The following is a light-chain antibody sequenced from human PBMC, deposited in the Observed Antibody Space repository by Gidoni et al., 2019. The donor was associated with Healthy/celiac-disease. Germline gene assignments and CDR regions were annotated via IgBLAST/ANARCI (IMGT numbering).Light chain of an antibody. CDR3: SSYTSSSTRCV. CDR2: EVS. V-gene: IGLV2-14*01. J-gene: IGLJ1*01. Sequence: QSALPQPASVSGSPGQSITISCTGTSSDVGGYNYVSWYQQHPGKAPKLMIYEVSNRPSGVSNRFSGSKSGNTASLTISGLQAEDEADYYCSSYTSSSTRCVFGTGTKVTVL. CDR1: SSDVGGYNY.